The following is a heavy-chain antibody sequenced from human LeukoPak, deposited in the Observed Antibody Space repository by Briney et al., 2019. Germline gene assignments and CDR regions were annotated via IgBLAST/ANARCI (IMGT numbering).Heavy chain of an antibody. D-gene: IGHD3-22*01. CDR3: ARGYGYYDSSGYYFPAY. CDR2: IIPIFGTA. Sequence: SVKVSCKASGGTFSSHAISWVRQAPGQGLEWMGGIIPIFGTANYAQKFQGRVTITTDESTSTAYMELSSLRSEDTAVYYCARGYGYYDSSGYYFPAYWGQGTLVTVSS. V-gene: IGHV1-69*05. CDR1: GGTFSSHA. J-gene: IGHJ4*02.